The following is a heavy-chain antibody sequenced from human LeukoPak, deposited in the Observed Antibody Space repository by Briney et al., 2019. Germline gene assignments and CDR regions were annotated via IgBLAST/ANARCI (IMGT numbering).Heavy chain of an antibody. J-gene: IGHJ4*02. CDR1: GGSISSYY. CDR2: IYYSGST. V-gene: IGHV4-59*01. Sequence: SQTLSLTCTVSGGSISSYYWSWIRQPPGKGLEWIGYIYYSGSTNYNPSLKSRVTKSVDTSENQFSLKLSSVTAADTAVYYCARDRGDKQFDYWGQGTLVTVSS. CDR3: ARDRGDKQFDY. D-gene: IGHD3-16*01.